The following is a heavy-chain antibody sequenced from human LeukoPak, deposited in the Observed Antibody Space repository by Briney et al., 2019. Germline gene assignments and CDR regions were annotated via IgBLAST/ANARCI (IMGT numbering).Heavy chain of an antibody. V-gene: IGHV3-11*06. CDR1: GFTFSDYY. Sequence: PGGSLRLSCAASGFTFSDYYMSWIRQAPGKGLEWVSSISSSSSYIYYADSVKGRFTISRDNAKNTLYLQMNSLRAEDTAVYYCARDGCGGDCYFDYWGQGTLVTVSS. CDR2: ISSSSSYI. CDR3: ARDGCGGDCYFDY. J-gene: IGHJ4*02. D-gene: IGHD2-21*02.